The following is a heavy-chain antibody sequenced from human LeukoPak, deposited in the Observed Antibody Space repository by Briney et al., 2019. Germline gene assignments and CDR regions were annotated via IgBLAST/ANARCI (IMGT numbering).Heavy chain of an antibody. CDR1: GYTFTSYD. CDR2: INPNSGGT. CDR3: ARGYSSSWETETPHAVDY. D-gene: IGHD6-13*01. V-gene: IGHV1-2*02. Sequence: ASVKVSCKASGYTFTSYDINWVRQATGQGLEWMGWINPNSGGTNYAQKFQGRVTMTMDTSISTAYMELSRLRSDDTAVYYCARGYSSSWETETPHAVDYWGQGTLVTVSS. J-gene: IGHJ4*02.